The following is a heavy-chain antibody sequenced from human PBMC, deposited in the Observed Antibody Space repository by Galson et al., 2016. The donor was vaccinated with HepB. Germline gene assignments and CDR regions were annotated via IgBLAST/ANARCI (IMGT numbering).Heavy chain of an antibody. CDR2: LNPNSGNT. D-gene: IGHD1-26*01. CDR1: GYTFTSYD. Sequence: SVKVSCKASGYTFTSYDFNWVRQATGQGLEWMGWLNPNSGNTGIIQKFQGRLTMTRDTSISTVYMELSSLTSEDAAIYCYARTPRGVPSTDYWSQGTLVTVSS. J-gene: IGHJ4*02. CDR3: ARTPRGVPSTDY. V-gene: IGHV1-8*01.